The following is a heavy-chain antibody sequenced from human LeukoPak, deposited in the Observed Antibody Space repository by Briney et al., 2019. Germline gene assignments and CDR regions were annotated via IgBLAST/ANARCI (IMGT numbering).Heavy chain of an antibody. D-gene: IGHD5-12*01. CDR3: ICRSGYDRSPDY. V-gene: IGHV3-73*01. J-gene: IGHJ4*02. Sequence: GGSLRLSCAASGFTFSASSLHWIRQASGKGLEWIGRIRNKVNNYATTYAPSVKGRFNFTRDDSKNTAYLQMNSLNPADTAVSCCICRSGYDRSPDYSGRRTQVTVST. CDR2: IRNKVNNYAT. CDR1: GFTFSASS.